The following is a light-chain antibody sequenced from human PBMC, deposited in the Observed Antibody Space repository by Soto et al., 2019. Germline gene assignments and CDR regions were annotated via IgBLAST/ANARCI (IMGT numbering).Light chain of an antibody. J-gene: IGKJ1*01. CDR2: AAS. CDR1: QSISSY. CDR3: QQYNSYSWT. V-gene: IGKV1-39*01. Sequence: DIQMTQSPSSLSAYVGDRVTMACRASQSISSYLTWYQLKPGKAPKLLIYAASSLKSGVPSRFSGSGSGTDFTLTISSLQPEDFATYYCQQYNSYSWTFGQGTKVDIK.